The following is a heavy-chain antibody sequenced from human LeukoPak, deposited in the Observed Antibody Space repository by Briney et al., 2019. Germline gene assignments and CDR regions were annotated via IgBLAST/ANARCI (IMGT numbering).Heavy chain of an antibody. CDR2: ISSSGDST. CDR3: AKGYSGSYSAFDY. D-gene: IGHD1-26*01. J-gene: IGHJ4*02. V-gene: IGHV3-23*01. Sequence: GGSLRLSCAASGFTFSSYAMIWVRQAPGKGLEWVSTISSSGDSTYYADSVKGRFTISRDNSKNTLYLQMNSLRAEDTAVYFCAKGYSGSYSAFDYWGQGSLVTVSS. CDR1: GFTFSSYA.